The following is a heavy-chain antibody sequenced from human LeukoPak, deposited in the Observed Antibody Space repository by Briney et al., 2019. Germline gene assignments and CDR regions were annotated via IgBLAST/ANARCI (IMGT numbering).Heavy chain of an antibody. D-gene: IGHD3-10*01. Sequence: NPGGSLRLSCAASGFTFSSYSMNWVRQAPGKGLEWVSSISSSSSYIYYADSVKGRFTISRDNAKNSLYLQMNSLRAEDTAVYYCARPMVRGYNWFDPWGQGTLVTVSS. V-gene: IGHV3-21*01. CDR2: ISSSSSYI. CDR3: ARPMVRGYNWFDP. J-gene: IGHJ5*02. CDR1: GFTFSSYS.